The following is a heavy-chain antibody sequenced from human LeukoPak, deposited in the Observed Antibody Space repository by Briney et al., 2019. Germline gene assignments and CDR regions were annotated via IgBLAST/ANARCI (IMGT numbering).Heavy chain of an antibody. J-gene: IGHJ4*02. CDR1: GFTFSSYS. V-gene: IGHV3-48*01. Sequence: PGGSLRLSCAASGFTFSSYSMNWVRQAPGKGLEWVSYISSSSSTIYYADSVKGRFTISRDNAKNSLYLQMNSLRAEDTAVYYCARDKQVVVGATTDYDYWGQGALVTVSS. CDR3: ARDKQVVVGATTDYDY. D-gene: IGHD1-26*01. CDR2: ISSSSSTI.